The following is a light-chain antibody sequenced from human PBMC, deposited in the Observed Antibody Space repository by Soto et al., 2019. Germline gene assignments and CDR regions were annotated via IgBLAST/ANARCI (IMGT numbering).Light chain of an antibody. J-gene: IGKJ1*01. CDR2: AAS. Sequence: DIQMTQSPSSLSASVGDRVTITCQASQDISNYLNWYQQKPGKAPKLLINAASSLQSGVPSRFSGSGSGTEFTLAISALQPEDFATYFCQQSYITPRTFGQGTKVEIK. CDR3: QQSYITPRT. CDR1: QDISNY. V-gene: IGKV1-39*01.